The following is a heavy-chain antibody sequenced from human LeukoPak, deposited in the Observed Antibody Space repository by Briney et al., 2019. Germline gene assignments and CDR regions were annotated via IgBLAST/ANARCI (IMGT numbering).Heavy chain of an antibody. J-gene: IGHJ3*02. CDR1: GGSISSYY. CDR3: ARDLGSDFWSGHDAFDI. V-gene: IGHV4-4*07. D-gene: IGHD3-3*01. Sequence: SETLSLTCTVSGGSISSYYWSWIRQPAGKGLEWIGRIYTSGSTNYNPSLMSRVTMSVDTSKNQFSLKLSSVTAADTAVYYCARDLGSDFWSGHDAFDIWGQGTMVTVSS. CDR2: IYTSGST.